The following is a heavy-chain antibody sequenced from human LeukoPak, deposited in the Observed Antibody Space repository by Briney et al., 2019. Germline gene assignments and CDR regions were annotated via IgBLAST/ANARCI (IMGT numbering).Heavy chain of an antibody. D-gene: IGHD6-13*01. Sequence: GGSLRLSCAASGFTFSSYGMHWVRQAPGKGLEWVAFIRYDGSNKYYADSVKGRFTISRDNAKNSLYLLMNSLRAEDTAVYYCARARWEPGIAGIMYYFDYWGQGTLVTVSS. CDR2: IRYDGSNK. CDR3: ARARWEPGIAGIMYYFDY. V-gene: IGHV3-30*02. J-gene: IGHJ4*02. CDR1: GFTFSSYG.